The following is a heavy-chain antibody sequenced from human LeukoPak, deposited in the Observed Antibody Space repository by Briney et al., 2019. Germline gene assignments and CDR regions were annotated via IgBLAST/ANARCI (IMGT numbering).Heavy chain of an antibody. CDR2: IGISSGNT. V-gene: IGHV3-11*06. CDR1: GFPFSEYS. CDR3: ARDHNYAFDN. J-gene: IGHJ4*02. Sequence: GGSLRLSCAASGFPFSEYSMNWVREAPGKGLEWISYIGISSGNTKYADSVKGRFTVSGDNARNSLYLQMNSLRVEDTAVYYCARDHNYAFDNWGQGTLVTVSS. D-gene: IGHD1-1*01.